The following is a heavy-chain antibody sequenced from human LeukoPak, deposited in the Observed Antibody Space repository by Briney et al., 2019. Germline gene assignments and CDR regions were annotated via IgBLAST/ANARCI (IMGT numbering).Heavy chain of an antibody. CDR3: ARENRGTTVVTHNWFGP. CDR1: GGTFSSYA. J-gene: IGHJ5*02. V-gene: IGHV1-69*05. Sequence: PTASVKVSCKASGGTFSSYAISWVRQAPGQGLEWMGGIIPIFGTANYAQKFQGRVTITTDESTSTAYMELSSLRSEDTAVYYCARENRGTTVVTHNWFGPWGQGTLVTVSS. D-gene: IGHD4-23*01. CDR2: IIPIFGTA.